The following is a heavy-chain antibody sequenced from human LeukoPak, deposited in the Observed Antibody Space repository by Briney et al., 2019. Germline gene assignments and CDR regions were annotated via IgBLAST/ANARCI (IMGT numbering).Heavy chain of an antibody. Sequence: PGGSLRLSCAASGFTFSSYGMHWVRQAPGKGLEWVAVIWYDGSNKYYADSVKGRFTISRDNSKNTLYLQMNSLRAEDTAVYYCAKDHDYSNSGFIWGQGTLVTVSS. D-gene: IGHD4-11*01. CDR1: GFTFSSYG. V-gene: IGHV3-33*06. CDR2: IWYDGSNK. CDR3: AKDHDYSNSGFI. J-gene: IGHJ4*02.